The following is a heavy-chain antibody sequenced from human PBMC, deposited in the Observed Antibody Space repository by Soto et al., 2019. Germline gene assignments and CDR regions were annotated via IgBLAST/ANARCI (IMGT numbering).Heavy chain of an antibody. CDR1: GFTFSSYG. V-gene: IGHV3-33*01. CDR2: IWDDGSNK. J-gene: IGHJ4*02. Sequence: QVQLVESGGGVVQPGRSLRLSCAASGFTFSSYGMHWVRQAPGKGLEWVAVIWDDGSNKYYADSVKGRFTISRDNSKNTLYLHMNSLRAEDTAVYYCARDFDYWGQGTLVTVSS. CDR3: ARDFDY.